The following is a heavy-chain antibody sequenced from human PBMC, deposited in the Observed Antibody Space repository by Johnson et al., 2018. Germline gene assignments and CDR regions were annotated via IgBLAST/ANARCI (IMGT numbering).Heavy chain of an antibody. CDR3: ARMLGSYDTSGDAFDI. V-gene: IGHV3-11*01. CDR1: EFTFSDYY. Sequence: QVQLVQSGGGLVKPGGSLRLSCAASEFTFSDYYMSWIRQAPGKGLEWVSYISSRGSTIYYADSVKGRFTISRDNAKNSLYLQMNNLRAEDTAVYYCARMLGSYDTSGDAFDIWGQGTMVTVSS. CDR2: ISSRGSTI. J-gene: IGHJ3*02. D-gene: IGHD3-22*01.